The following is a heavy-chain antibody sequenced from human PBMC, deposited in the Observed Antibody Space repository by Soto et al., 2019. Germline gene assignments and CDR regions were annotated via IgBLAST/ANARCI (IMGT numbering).Heavy chain of an antibody. CDR3: ARALGHYYDSSGRYYYYGMHV. V-gene: IGHV4-59*01. CDR1: GGSISSYY. J-gene: IGHJ6*02. D-gene: IGHD3-22*01. Sequence: SETLSLTCTVSGGSISSYYWSWIRQPPGKGLEWIGYIYYSGSTNYNPSLKSRVTISVDTSKNQFSLKLSSVTAADTAVYYCARALGHYYDSSGRYYYYGMHVWGQGTTVTVSS. CDR2: IYYSGST.